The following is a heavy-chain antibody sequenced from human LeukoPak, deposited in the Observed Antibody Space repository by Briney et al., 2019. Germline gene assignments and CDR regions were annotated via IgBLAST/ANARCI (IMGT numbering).Heavy chain of an antibody. CDR2: IKQDGSEK. Sequence: PGGSLRLSCAASGFTFSSYWMSWVRQAPGKGLEWVANIKQDGSEKYYVDSVKGRFTISRDNAKNSLYLQMNSLRAEDTAVYYCAKPPLGFTAAGTDYYYYYYMDVWGKGTTVTVSS. J-gene: IGHJ6*03. V-gene: IGHV3-7*03. CDR3: AKPPLGFTAAGTDYYYYYYMDV. D-gene: IGHD6-13*01. CDR1: GFTFSSYW.